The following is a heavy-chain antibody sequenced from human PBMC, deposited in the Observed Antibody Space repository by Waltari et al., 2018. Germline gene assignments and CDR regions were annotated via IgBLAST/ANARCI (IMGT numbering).Heavy chain of an antibody. Sequence: QLQLQESGPGLVKPSETLSLTCTVPGGSISSSSYYWGWTRQPPGKGLEWIGSIYYSGSTYYNPSLKSRVTISVDTSKNQFSLKLSSVTAADTAVYYCARIIRETHYMDVWGKGTTVTVSS. D-gene: IGHD1-26*01. CDR3: ARIIRETHYMDV. CDR1: GGSISSSSYY. J-gene: IGHJ6*03. V-gene: IGHV4-39*01. CDR2: IYYSGST.